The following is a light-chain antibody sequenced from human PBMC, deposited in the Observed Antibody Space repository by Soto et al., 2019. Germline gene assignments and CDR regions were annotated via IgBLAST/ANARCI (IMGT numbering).Light chain of an antibody. J-gene: IGKJ5*01. CDR2: AAS. V-gene: IGKV1-39*01. Sequence: DIHMTQSPSSVSSSLVDRVTITCRASQTISNYLNWYQKKPGKAPKLLIYAASSLQRGVPSRFSGSGSGTDFTLTIGSLQPEDFATYYCQQSYSPPPITFGQGTRLEIK. CDR3: QQSYSPPPIT. CDR1: QTISNY.